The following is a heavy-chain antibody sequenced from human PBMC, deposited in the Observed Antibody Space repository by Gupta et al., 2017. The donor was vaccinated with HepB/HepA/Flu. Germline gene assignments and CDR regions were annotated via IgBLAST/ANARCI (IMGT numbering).Heavy chain of an antibody. J-gene: IGHJ4*02. CDR2: ISSSGSTI. V-gene: IGHV3-48*03. D-gene: IGHD3-22*01. Sequence: EVQLVESGGGLVQPGGSLRLSCAASGFTFSSYEMNWVRQAPGKGREWVSYISSSGSTIYYADSVKGRFTISRDNAKNSLYLQMNSLRAEDTAVYYCARGLDSSGYSFDYWGQGTLVTVSS. CDR1: GFTFSSYE. CDR3: ARGLDSSGYSFDY.